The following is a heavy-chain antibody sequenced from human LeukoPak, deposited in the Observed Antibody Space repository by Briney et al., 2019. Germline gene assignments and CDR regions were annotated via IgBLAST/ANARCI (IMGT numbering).Heavy chain of an antibody. J-gene: IGHJ4*02. Sequence: SGGSLRLSCAASGFTFSSYSMNWVRQAPGKELEWVSSISSSSSYIYYADSVKGRFTISRDNAKNSLYLQMNSLRAEDTAVYYCATGPNGDYFDYWGQGTLVTVSS. CDR1: GFTFSSYS. CDR3: ATGPNGDYFDY. CDR2: ISSSSSYI. V-gene: IGHV3-21*01. D-gene: IGHD4-17*01.